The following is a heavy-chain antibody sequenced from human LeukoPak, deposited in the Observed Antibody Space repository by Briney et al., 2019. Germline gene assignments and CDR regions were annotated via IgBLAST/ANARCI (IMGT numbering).Heavy chain of an antibody. J-gene: IGHJ4*02. Sequence: GGSLRLSCAASGFTFSSYAMDWVRQAPGKGLEWVGRTRNKANSYNTESAASVKGRFTISRDDSKNSLYLQMNSLKTEDTAVYYCVRDYYASSGYYLLDSWGQGTLVTVSS. D-gene: IGHD3-22*01. V-gene: IGHV3-72*01. CDR3: VRDYYASSGYYLLDS. CDR2: TRNKANSYNT. CDR1: GFTFSSYA.